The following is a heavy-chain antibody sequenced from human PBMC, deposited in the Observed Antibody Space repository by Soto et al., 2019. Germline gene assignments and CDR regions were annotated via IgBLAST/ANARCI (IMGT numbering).Heavy chain of an antibody. J-gene: IGHJ4*02. V-gene: IGHV3-23*01. CDR2: ISGSGGST. D-gene: IGHD3-10*01. CDR1: GFTFSSYA. Sequence: GGSLRLSCAASGFTFSSYAMSWVRQAPGKGLEWVSAISGSGGSTYYADSVKGRFTISRDNSKNTLYLQMSSLRAEDTAVYYCASSQWFGEFHFDYWGQGTLVTVSS. CDR3: ASSQWFGEFHFDY.